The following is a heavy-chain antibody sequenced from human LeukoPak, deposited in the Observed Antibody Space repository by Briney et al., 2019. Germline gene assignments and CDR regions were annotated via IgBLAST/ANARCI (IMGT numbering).Heavy chain of an antibody. V-gene: IGHV3-48*03. CDR3: ATEYYDFWSGYYNQGDY. J-gene: IGHJ4*02. D-gene: IGHD3-3*01. CDR1: GFTFSSYE. CDR2: ISSSGSTI. Sequence: GGSLRLSCAASGFTFSSYEMNWVRQAPGKGLEWVSYISSSGSTIYYADSVKGRFTISRDNAKNTLYLQMNSLRAEDTAVYFCATEYYDFWSGYYNQGDYWGQGTLVTVSS.